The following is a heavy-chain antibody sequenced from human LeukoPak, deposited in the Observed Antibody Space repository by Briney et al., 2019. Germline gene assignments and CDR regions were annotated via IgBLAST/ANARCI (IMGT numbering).Heavy chain of an antibody. CDR2: IYYSGST. CDR3: AKQLEYSSGWFDY. J-gene: IGHJ4*02. V-gene: IGHV4-39*01. CDR1: GGSISSSSYY. Sequence: SETLSLTCTVSGGSISSSSYYWGWIRQPPGKGLEWIGSIYYSGSTYYNPSLKSRVTISVDTSKNQFSLKMSSVTVADTAVYYCAKQLEYSSGWFDYWGQGTLVTVSS. D-gene: IGHD6-19*01.